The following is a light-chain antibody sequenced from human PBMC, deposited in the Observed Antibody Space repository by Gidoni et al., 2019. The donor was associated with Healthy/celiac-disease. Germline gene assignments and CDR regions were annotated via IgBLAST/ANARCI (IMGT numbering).Light chain of an antibody. CDR1: QSVSSSY. CDR2: VAS. J-gene: IGKJ1*01. V-gene: IGKV3-20*01. Sequence: EIVLTQSPGTLSLSPGERATLSCRASQSVSSSYLAWYHQKPGQAPRLLIYVASSRATGIPDRFSGSGSGTDFTLTISRLEPEDFAVYYCQQYGSSPGTFGQGTKVEIK. CDR3: QQYGSSPGT.